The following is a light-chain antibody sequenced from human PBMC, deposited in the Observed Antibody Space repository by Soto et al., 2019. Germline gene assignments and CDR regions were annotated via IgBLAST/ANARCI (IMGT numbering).Light chain of an antibody. J-gene: IGKJ5*01. CDR3: QQRSNWPPIT. Sequence: ELVLTQSPGTLSLSPGERATLSCRASQSVSSSYLAWYQQKPGQAPRLLIYGASSRATGIPARFSGSGFGTDFTLTISSLEPEDAAVYYCQQRSNWPPITFGQGTRLEIK. V-gene: IGKV3D-20*02. CDR2: GAS. CDR1: QSVSSSY.